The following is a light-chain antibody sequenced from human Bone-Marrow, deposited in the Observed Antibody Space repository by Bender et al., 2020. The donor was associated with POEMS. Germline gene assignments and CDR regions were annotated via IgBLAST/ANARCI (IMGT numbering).Light chain of an antibody. V-gene: IGLV2-14*03. CDR3: FSYVGSNKYV. CDR1: STDVGGFDY. Sequence: QSALTQPASVSGSLGQSITISCTGTSTDVGGFDYVSWYQQHPGKAPKLIIYDVTNRPSVVSIRFSGSTSGDTASLTVSGLQVEDEADYYCFSYVGSNKYVFGGGTKVTVL. CDR2: DVT. J-gene: IGLJ1*01.